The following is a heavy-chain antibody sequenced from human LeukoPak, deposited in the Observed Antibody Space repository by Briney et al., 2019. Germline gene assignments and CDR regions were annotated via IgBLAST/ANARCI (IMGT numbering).Heavy chain of an antibody. CDR3: ARESAGISSDI. Sequence: GGSLRLSCATSGFTFMTYGFHWVRQAPGKGLEWVAVIWSDGSKQYYADSVKGRFTISRDSSDSTVHLHMSSLRVEDTAVYYCARESAGISSDIWGQGTMVTVSS. J-gene: IGHJ3*02. CDR1: GFTFMTYG. V-gene: IGHV3-33*01. CDR2: IWSDGSKQ. D-gene: IGHD2-15*01.